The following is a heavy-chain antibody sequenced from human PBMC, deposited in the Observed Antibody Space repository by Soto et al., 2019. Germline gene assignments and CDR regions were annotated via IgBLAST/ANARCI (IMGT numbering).Heavy chain of an antibody. D-gene: IGHD1-26*01. CDR3: AREVVGTTLYYYGMDV. Sequence: PSETLSLTCAVYGGSFSGYYWSWIRQPPGKGLEWVGEINHSGSTSYNPSLKSRVIISLDTSKNQFSLKLTSVTAADTAVYYCAREVVGTTLYYYGMDVWGQGTTVTVSS. CDR2: INHSGST. CDR1: GGSFSGYY. V-gene: IGHV4-34*01. J-gene: IGHJ6*02.